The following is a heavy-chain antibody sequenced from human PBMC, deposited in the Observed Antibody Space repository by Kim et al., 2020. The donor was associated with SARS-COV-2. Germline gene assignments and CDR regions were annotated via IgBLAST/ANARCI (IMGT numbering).Heavy chain of an antibody. V-gene: IGHV4-39*07. CDR3: ARDKYYDFWSGYYMEEGYAFDI. CDR1: GGSISSSSYY. Sequence: SETLSLTCTVSGGSISSSSYYWGWIRQPPGKGLEWIGSIYYSGSTYYNPSLKSRVTISVDTSKNQFSLKLSSVTAADTAVYYCARDKYYDFWSGYYMEEGYAFDIWGQGTMVTVSS. J-gene: IGHJ3*02. D-gene: IGHD3-3*01. CDR2: IYYSGST.